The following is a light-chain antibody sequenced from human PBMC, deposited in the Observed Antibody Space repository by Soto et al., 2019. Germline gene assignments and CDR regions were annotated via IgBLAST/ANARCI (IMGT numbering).Light chain of an antibody. CDR2: DVN. CDR1: SSDVGGYKY. V-gene: IGLV2-11*01. Sequence: QSALTQPRSVSGSPGQSVTISCTGDSSDVGGYKYVSWYQQYPGKAPKVMIYDVNNRPSGVPDRFSGSKSGNTASLTISGLQAEDEADYYCCSYAGSFVVFGGGTKVTVL. J-gene: IGLJ2*01. CDR3: CSYAGSFVV.